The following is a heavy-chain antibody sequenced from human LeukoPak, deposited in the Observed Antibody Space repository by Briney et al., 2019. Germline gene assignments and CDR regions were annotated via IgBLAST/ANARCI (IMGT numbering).Heavy chain of an antibody. CDR2: IYYSGST. CDR3: ARGGHYYDSSGYSQLTGPYYFDY. J-gene: IGHJ4*02. Sequence: PSETLSLTCAVYGGSFSGYYWSWIRQPPGKGLEWIGYIYYSGSTNYNPSLKSRVTISVDTSKNQFSLKLSSVTAADTAVYYCARGGHYYDSSGYSQLTGPYYFDYWGQGTLVTVSS. D-gene: IGHD3-22*01. CDR1: GGSFSGYY. V-gene: IGHV4-59*01.